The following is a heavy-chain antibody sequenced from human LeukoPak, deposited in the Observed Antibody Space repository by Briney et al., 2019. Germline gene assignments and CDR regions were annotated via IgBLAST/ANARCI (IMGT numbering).Heavy chain of an antibody. CDR2: ISYDGSNK. D-gene: IGHD1-26*01. Sequence: GGSLRLSCAASGFTFSSYGMHWVRQAPGKGLEWVAVISYDGSNKYYADSVKGRFTISRDNSKNTLYLQMNSLRAEDTAVYYCARRDSGSLLEPFDYWGQGTLVTVSS. CDR1: GFTFSSYG. CDR3: ARRDSGSLLEPFDY. J-gene: IGHJ4*02. V-gene: IGHV3-30*03.